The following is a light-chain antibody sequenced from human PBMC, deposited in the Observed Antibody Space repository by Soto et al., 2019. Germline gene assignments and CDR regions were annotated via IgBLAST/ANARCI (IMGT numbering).Light chain of an antibody. CDR3: CSHPGRRTFLYV. Sequence: QSVLTQPASVSGSPGQSITISCTGTSSDVGSYNLVSWYQQHPGKAPKLMIYEGSKRPSGVSNRFSGSKSGNTASLTISGLQAEDEADYYCCSHPGRRTFLYVFGTGTKATVL. CDR2: EGS. J-gene: IGLJ1*01. V-gene: IGLV2-23*03. CDR1: SSDVGSYNL.